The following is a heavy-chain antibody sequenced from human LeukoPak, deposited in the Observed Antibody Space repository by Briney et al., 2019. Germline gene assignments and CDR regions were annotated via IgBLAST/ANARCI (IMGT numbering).Heavy chain of an antibody. Sequence: SETLSLTCVVSGGSISSTSYYWGWIRQPPGKGLEWIGSIYYSGSTYYSPSLKSRVTISVDTSKNQFSLKLSSVTAADTAVYYCARLLRVGYCSTTTCNWFDPWGQGTLVTVSS. CDR2: IYYSGST. J-gene: IGHJ5*02. V-gene: IGHV4-39*07. CDR1: GGSISSTSYY. CDR3: ARLLRVGYCSTTTCNWFDP. D-gene: IGHD2-2*03.